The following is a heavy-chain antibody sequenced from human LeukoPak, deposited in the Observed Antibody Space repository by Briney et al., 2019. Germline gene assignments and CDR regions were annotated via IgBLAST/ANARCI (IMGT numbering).Heavy chain of an antibody. CDR1: GGSFSGYY. V-gene: IGHV4-34*01. D-gene: IGHD3-22*01. CDR3: ARGGTMIVGPPRDY. Sequence: SESLSLTCAVYGGSFSGYYWSWIRQPPGKGLEWIGEINHSGSTNDNPALKSRDTISVDTSKNQFSLKLSSVTAADTAVYYCARGGTMIVGPPRDYWGQGTLVTVSS. CDR2: INHSGST. J-gene: IGHJ4*02.